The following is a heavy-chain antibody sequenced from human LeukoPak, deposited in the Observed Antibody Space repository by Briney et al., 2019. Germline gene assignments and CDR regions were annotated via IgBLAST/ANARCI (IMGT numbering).Heavy chain of an antibody. Sequence: GGSLRLSCAAPGFTFSSYGMHWVRQAPGKGLEWVAFIRYDGSNKYYADSVKGRFTISRDNSKNTLYLQMNSLRAEDTAVYYCTTGIGNYYYYWGQGTLVTVAS. D-gene: IGHD1-14*01. CDR3: TTGIGNYYYY. J-gene: IGHJ4*02. V-gene: IGHV3-30*02. CDR2: IRYDGSNK. CDR1: GFTFSSYG.